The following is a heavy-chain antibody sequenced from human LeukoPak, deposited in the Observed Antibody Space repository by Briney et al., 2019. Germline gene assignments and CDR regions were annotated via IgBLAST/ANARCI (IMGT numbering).Heavy chain of an antibody. CDR1: GYTFTSYG. CDR3: ARRGFSAFDI. J-gene: IGHJ3*02. Sequence: ASVKVSCKASGYTFTSYGISWVRQAPGQGLEWMGIINPSGGSTSYAQKFQGRVTMTRDTSTSTVYMELSSLRSEDTAVYYCARRGFSAFDIWGQGTMVTVSS. D-gene: IGHD1-26*01. V-gene: IGHV1-46*01. CDR2: INPSGGST.